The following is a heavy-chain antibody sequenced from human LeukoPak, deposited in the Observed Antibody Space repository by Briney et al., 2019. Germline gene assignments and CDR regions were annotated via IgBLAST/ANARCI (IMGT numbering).Heavy chain of an antibody. CDR1: GGSISSHY. D-gene: IGHD3-3*01. CDR2: IYYSGST. Sequence: SETLSLTRTVSGGSISSHYWSWIRQPPGKGLEWIGYIYYSGSTNYNASLKSRVTISVDTSKNQFSMKLSSVTAADTCVYYCARVNYDFWSRYTNWGQGILVTVSS. V-gene: IGHV4-59*11. J-gene: IGHJ4*02. CDR3: ARVNYDFWSRYTN.